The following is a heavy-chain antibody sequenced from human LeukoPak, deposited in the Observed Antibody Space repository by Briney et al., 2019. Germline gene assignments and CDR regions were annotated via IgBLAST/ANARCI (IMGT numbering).Heavy chain of an antibody. CDR3: AKGPFFYYDASGYNYFES. J-gene: IGHJ4*02. V-gene: IGHV3-7*03. CDR2: IKQDGSEK. CDR1: GFSFSSYW. D-gene: IGHD3-22*01. Sequence: GGSLRLSCAASGFSFSSYWMTWVRQAPGRGLEWVANIKQDGSEKFYMDSVKGRFTISRDNSKDTLYLQMNSLRAEDTAIYYCAKGPFFYYDASGYNYFESWGQGTLVTVSS.